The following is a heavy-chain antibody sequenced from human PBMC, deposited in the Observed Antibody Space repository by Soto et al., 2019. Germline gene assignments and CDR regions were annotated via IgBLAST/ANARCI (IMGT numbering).Heavy chain of an antibody. V-gene: IGHV1-18*01. J-gene: IGHJ6*03. CDR1: GYTITSYG. Sequence: QVQLVQSGAEVKKPGASVKVSCKASGYTITSYGISWVRQAPGQGLEWMGWISAYNGNTNYAQKVQGRVTMTTDTSTSTAYVELRSLRSDDTAVYYCAGTFRADYYYYMDVWGKGTTVTVSS. CDR3: AGTFRADYYYYMDV. CDR2: ISAYNGNT.